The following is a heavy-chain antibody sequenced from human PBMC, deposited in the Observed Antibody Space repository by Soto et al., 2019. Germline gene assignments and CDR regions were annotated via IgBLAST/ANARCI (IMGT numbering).Heavy chain of an antibody. Sequence: GWSLRLSCAASGFTFSSYAMTWVRQSAGKGLDGVSGIDYTGTRRYYANSMKGRLTNSRDNSKTALYFQINSLRAEDTAVYCCATRHGYKSFEYWGQGAMVTVSS. J-gene: IGHJ4*02. D-gene: IGHD5-12*01. CDR3: ATRHGYKSFEY. V-gene: IGHV3-23*01. CDR2: IDYTGTRR. CDR1: GFTFSSYA.